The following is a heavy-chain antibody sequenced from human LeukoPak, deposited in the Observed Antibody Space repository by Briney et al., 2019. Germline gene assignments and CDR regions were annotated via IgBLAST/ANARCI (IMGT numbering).Heavy chain of an antibody. J-gene: IGHJ3*02. CDR2: IYYSGST. Sequence: SETLSLTCTVSGGSISSYYWSWIRQPPGKGLEWIGHIYYSGSTNYNPSLKSRVTISVDTSKNQFSLKLSSVTAADTAVYYCARAGRVRGVTPDIWGQGTMVTVSS. D-gene: IGHD3-10*01. V-gene: IGHV4-59*01. CDR3: ARAGRVRGVTPDI. CDR1: GGSISSYY.